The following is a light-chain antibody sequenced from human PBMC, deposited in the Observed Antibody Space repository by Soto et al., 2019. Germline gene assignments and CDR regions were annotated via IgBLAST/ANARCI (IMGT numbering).Light chain of an antibody. CDR3: QQRHMWPIT. CDR2: DAY. CDR1: QSFRGL. J-gene: IGKJ5*01. V-gene: IGKV3-11*01. Sequence: EVVLTQSPVTLSLSPGERATLSCRASQSFRGLLAWYQQKPGQAPRLLIYDAYNRATGIPPRFSGSGSGTDFTITISSLAPEDSAVYYGQQRHMWPITFGQGTRLEIK.